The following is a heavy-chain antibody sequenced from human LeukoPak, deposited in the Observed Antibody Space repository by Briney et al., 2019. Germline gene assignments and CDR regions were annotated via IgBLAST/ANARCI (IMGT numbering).Heavy chain of an antibody. CDR2: INPNSGGT. D-gene: IGHD6-19*01. CDR3: ARELGRYSSGRDAFDI. V-gene: IGHV1-2*02. CDR1: GYTFTGYY. Sequence: ASVKVSCKASGYTFTGYYTHWVRQAPGQGLEWMGWINPNSGGTNYAQKYQGRVTMTRDTSISTAYMELSRLRSDDTAVYYCARELGRYSSGRDAFDIWGQGTMVTVSS. J-gene: IGHJ3*02.